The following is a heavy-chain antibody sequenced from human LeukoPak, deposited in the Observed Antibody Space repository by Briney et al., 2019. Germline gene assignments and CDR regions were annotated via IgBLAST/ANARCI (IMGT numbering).Heavy chain of an antibody. CDR1: GYSFTNYW. J-gene: IGHJ4*02. Sequence: GESLKISCKGSGYSFTNYWIGWVRQMPGKGLEWMGIIYPGDSETTYSPSFQGQVTFSADKSISSAYLQWSSLKASDTAMYYCASTSENYGETQYYFDYWGQGTLVTVSS. D-gene: IGHD4-17*01. CDR2: IYPGDSET. V-gene: IGHV5-51*01. CDR3: ASTSENYGETQYYFDY.